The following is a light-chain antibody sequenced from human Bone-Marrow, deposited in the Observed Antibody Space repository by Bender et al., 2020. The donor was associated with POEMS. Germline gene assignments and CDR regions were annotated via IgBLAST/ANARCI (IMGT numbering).Light chain of an antibody. CDR3: SSYTSTSTRV. Sequence: QSALTQPRSVSGSPGQSVTISCTGTSSDVGGYNYVSWYQQHPGKAPKLIISEVSNRPSGVSNRFSGSKSGNTASLTIAELQAEDEADYYCSSYTSTSTRVFGTGTKVTVL. V-gene: IGLV2-14*01. J-gene: IGLJ1*01. CDR1: SSDVGGYNY. CDR2: EVS.